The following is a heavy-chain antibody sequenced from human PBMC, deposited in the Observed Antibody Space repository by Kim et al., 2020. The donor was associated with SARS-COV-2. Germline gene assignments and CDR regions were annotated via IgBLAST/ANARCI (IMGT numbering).Heavy chain of an antibody. D-gene: IGHD1-26*01. CDR1: GGTFSSYA. CDR2: IIPIFGTA. V-gene: IGHV1-69*13. Sequence: SVKVSCKASGGTFSSYAISWVRQAPGQGLEWMGGIIPIFGTANYAQKFQGRVTITADESTSTAYMELSSLRSEDTAVYYCASPRPVRRGSYYLGAYAAFDIWGQGTMVTVSS. J-gene: IGHJ3*02. CDR3: ASPRPVRRGSYYLGAYAAFDI.